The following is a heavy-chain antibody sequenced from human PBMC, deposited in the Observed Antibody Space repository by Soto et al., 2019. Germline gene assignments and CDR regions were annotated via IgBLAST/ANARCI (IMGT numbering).Heavy chain of an antibody. Sequence: QVQLVQSGAAVRKPGASVKVSCKASGYTFTTSGISWVRQAPGQGLEWMAMISAYNGNTNYAQKFQGRVTLTTDTPTSTAYMELRSLKSDDTATYYCARVRGIPADADYWGQGSLVTVSS. CDR3: ARVRGIPADADY. D-gene: IGHD2-2*01. CDR2: ISAYNGNT. J-gene: IGHJ4*02. V-gene: IGHV1-18*01. CDR1: GYTFTTSG.